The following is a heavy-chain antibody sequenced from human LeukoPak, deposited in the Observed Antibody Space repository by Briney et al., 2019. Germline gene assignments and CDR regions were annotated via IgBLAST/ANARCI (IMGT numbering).Heavy chain of an antibody. CDR3: ARSKPVYFDY. Sequence: ASLKVSCKASGYTFTSYYMHCGRQAPGQGLEWMGIINPSGGSTSYAQKFQGRVTMTRDTSTSTVYMELSSLRSEDTAVYYCARSKPVYFDYWGQGTLVTVSS. D-gene: IGHD1-14*01. CDR2: INPSGGST. CDR1: GYTFTSYY. J-gene: IGHJ4*02. V-gene: IGHV1-46*01.